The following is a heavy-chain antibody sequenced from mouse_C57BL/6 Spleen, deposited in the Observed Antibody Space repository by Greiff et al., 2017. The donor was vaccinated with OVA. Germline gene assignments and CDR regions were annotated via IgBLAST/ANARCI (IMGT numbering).Heavy chain of an antibody. CDR1: GYTFTSYW. D-gene: IGHD1-3*01. CDR2: IYPGSGST. V-gene: IGHV1-55*01. CDR3: ARAAFAKDYFDY. Sequence: QVQLQQPGAELVKPGASVKMSCKASGYTFTSYWITWVKQRPGQGLEWIGDIYPGSGSTNYNEKFKSKATLTVDTSSSTAYMQLSSLTSEDSAVYYCARAAFAKDYFDYWGQGTTLTVSS. J-gene: IGHJ2*01.